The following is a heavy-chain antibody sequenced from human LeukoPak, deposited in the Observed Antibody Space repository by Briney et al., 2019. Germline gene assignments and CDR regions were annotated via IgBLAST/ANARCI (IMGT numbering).Heavy chain of an antibody. V-gene: IGHV3-23*01. CDR3: AKGREPRKEGEVDY. Sequence: PGGSLRLSCAASGFTFSSYAMSWVRQAPGKGLEGVSAISGSGGSTYYADSVKGRFTISRDNSNNTLYLQMNSLRAEDTAVYYCAKGREPRKEGEVDYWGQGTLVTVSS. J-gene: IGHJ4*02. CDR2: ISGSGGST. CDR1: GFTFSSYA. D-gene: IGHD3-16*01.